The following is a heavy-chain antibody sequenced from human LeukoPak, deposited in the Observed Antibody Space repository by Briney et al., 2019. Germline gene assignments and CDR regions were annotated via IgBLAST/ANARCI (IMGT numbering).Heavy chain of an antibody. CDR2: ISGSGSST. CDR1: GFTFSSYV. J-gene: IGHJ4*02. CDR3: AKDWRYNYGLADY. V-gene: IGHV3-23*01. D-gene: IGHD5-18*01. Sequence: GGSLRLSCAASGFTFSSYVMSWVRQAPGKGLEWVSTISGSGSSTHYADSVKGRFTISRDNSKNTLFLQMNSLRGEDTAVYYCAKDWRYNYGLADYWGQGTLVTVSS.